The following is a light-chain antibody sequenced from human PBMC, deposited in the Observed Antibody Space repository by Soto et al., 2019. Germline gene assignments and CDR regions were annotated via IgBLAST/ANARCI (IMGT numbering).Light chain of an antibody. CDR1: QSVSSNY. J-gene: IGKJ3*01. CDR2: AAS. V-gene: IGKV3-20*01. Sequence: IVLTQSPGTLSLSPGERATLSCRAGQSVSSNYLAWYQQKPGQAPRLLIYAASSRATGIPDRFSGSGSGTDFTLTIDGLEPEDFAVYYCQQWFTFGPGTKVDI. CDR3: QQWFT.